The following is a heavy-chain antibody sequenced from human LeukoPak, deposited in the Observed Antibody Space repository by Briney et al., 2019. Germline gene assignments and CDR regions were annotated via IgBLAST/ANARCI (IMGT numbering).Heavy chain of an antibody. CDR2: ISSSSSYI. J-gene: IGHJ4*02. Sequence: GGSPRLSCAASGFTFSSYSMNWVRQAPGKGLEWVSSISSSSSYIYYADSVKGRFTISRDNAKNSLYLQMNSLRAEDTAVYYCARQVSGYYYFDYWGQGTLVTVSS. V-gene: IGHV3-21*01. CDR1: GFTFSSYS. D-gene: IGHD3-22*01. CDR3: ARQVSGYYYFDY.